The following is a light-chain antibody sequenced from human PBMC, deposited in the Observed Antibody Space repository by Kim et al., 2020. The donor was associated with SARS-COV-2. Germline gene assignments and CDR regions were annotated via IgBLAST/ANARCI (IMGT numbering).Light chain of an antibody. J-gene: IGKJ1*01. CDR3: QQYVQGT. Sequence: EIVLTQSPGTLSLSPGERATLSCRASQSVSSSYLAWYQQKPGQAPRLLIYGASSRATGIPDRFSGSGSGTDFTLTISRLEPEDFAVYYCQQYVQGTFGQGTKVDIK. V-gene: IGKV3-20*01. CDR1: QSVSSSY. CDR2: GAS.